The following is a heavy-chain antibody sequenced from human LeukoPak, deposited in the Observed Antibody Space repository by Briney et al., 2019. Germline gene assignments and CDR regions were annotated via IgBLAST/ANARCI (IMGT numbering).Heavy chain of an antibody. CDR2: INSDGSSP. CDR3: ARDQLYCTGGYCYFDY. V-gene: IGHV3-74*01. CDR1: GFTFSSYA. D-gene: IGHD2-8*02. Sequence: GGSLRLSCTASGFTFSSYAMNWVRQAPGKGLEWVSRINSDGSSPAYAGSVRGRFTISRDNAKNTLYLQMNSLRAEDTAVYYCARDQLYCTGGYCYFDYWGQGALVTVSS. J-gene: IGHJ4*02.